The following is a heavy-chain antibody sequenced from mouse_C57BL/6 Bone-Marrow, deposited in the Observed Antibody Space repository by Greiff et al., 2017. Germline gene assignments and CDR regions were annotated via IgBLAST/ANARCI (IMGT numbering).Heavy chain of an antibody. Sequence: QVQLQQSGPELVKPGASVKISCKASGYAFSSSWMNWVKQRPGKGLEWIGRIYPGDGDTNYNGKFKGKATLTADKSSSTAYMQLSSLTSEDSAVDFCSGAGSSYRYFDVWGTGTTVTVSS. CDR2: IYPGDGDT. D-gene: IGHD1-1*01. CDR1: GYAFSSSW. J-gene: IGHJ1*03. V-gene: IGHV1-82*01. CDR3: SGAGSSYRYFDV.